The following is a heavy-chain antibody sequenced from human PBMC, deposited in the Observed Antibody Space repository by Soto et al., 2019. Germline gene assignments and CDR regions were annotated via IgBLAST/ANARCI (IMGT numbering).Heavy chain of an antibody. J-gene: IGHJ4*02. CDR3: ARGPGVNTFGGVIVRNYYFDY. V-gene: IGHV1-69*13. CDR2: IIPIFGTA. D-gene: IGHD3-16*02. Sequence: SVKVSCKASGGTFSSYAISWVRQAPGQGLEWMGGIIPIFGTANYAQKFQGRVTITADESTSTAYMELSSLTSEDTAVYYCARGPGVNTFGGVIVRNYYFDYWGQGTLVTVSS. CDR1: GGTFSSYA.